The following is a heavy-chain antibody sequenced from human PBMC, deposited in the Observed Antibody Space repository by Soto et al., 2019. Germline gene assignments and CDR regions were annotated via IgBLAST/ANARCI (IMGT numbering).Heavy chain of an antibody. CDR2: ISAYNGNT. CDR1: GYTFTSYG. V-gene: IGHV1-18*01. D-gene: IGHD5-18*01. J-gene: IGHJ5*02. CDR3: ARIVDTAMVRKNFDP. Sequence: GASVKVSCKASGYTFTSYGISWVRQAPGQGLEWMGWISAYNGNTNYAQKLQGRVTVTTDTSTSTAYMELRSLRSDDTAVYYCARIVDTAMVRKNFDPWGQGTLVTVSS.